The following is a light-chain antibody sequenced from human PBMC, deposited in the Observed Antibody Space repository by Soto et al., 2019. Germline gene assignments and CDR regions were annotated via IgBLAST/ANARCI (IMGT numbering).Light chain of an antibody. CDR1: SSDFGNNNL. CDR3: CSYVGGGAL. CDR2: EDS. J-gene: IGLJ2*01. Sequence: QSALTQPASVSGSRGQSITISCTGASSDFGNNNLVSWYQQHPGKAPKLMIYEDSKRPPGVSNRFSGSKSGNTASLTISGLHVDDEADYYCCSYVGGGALFGGGTKVTVL. V-gene: IGLV2-23*01.